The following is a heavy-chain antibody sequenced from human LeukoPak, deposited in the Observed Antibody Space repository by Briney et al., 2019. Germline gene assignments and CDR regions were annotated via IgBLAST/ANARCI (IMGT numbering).Heavy chain of an antibody. Sequence: SETLSLTCTVSGGSISSYYWSWIRQPPGKGLEWIGYIYYSGSTNYNPSLKSRVTISVDTSKNQFSLKLSSVTAADTAVYYCARVIAADAYYFDYWGQGTLVTVSS. D-gene: IGHD6-13*01. CDR3: ARVIAADAYYFDY. CDR1: GGSISSYY. J-gene: IGHJ4*02. CDR2: IYYSGST. V-gene: IGHV4-59*01.